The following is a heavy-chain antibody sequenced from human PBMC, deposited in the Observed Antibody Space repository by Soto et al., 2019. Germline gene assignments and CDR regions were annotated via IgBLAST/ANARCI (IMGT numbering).Heavy chain of an antibody. CDR2: IHHSGSA. J-gene: IGHJ4*02. D-gene: IGHD6-13*01. CDR3: ARDQGSHPGD. V-gene: IGHV4-4*02. CDR1: GLSISSGDW. Sequence: QVQLQESGPGLVRPSGTVSLTCAVSGLSISSGDWWSWVRQPPGKGLEWIGEIHHSGSANYNPSLKSRVILSVVPSKDLLSLTLISVTAADTAFYYCARDQGSHPGDWGQGTLVSVSS.